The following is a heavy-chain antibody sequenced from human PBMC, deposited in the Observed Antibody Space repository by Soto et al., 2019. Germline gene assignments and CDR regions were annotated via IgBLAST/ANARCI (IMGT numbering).Heavy chain of an antibody. Sequence: SETLSLTCTVSGGSISSGDYYWSWIRQPPGKGLEWIGYIYYSGSTYYNPSLKSRVTISVDTSKNQFSLKLSSVTAADTAVYYCASHDYAHHGIDVWGQGTTVTVSS. D-gene: IGHD4-17*01. J-gene: IGHJ6*02. CDR3: ASHDYAHHGIDV. CDR2: IYYSGST. V-gene: IGHV4-30-4*01. CDR1: GGSISSGDYY.